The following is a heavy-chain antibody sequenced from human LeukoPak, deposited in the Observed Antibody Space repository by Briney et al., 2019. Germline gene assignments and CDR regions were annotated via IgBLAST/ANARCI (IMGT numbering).Heavy chain of an antibody. V-gene: IGHV4-34*01. J-gene: IGHJ4*02. CDR1: GGSFSGYY. CDR3: ARRICRGGSCYSIDY. D-gene: IGHD2-15*01. CDR2: INHSGST. Sequence: SETLSLTCAVYGGSFSGYYWSWIRQPPGKGLEWIREINHSGSTNYNPSLKSRVTISVDTSKNQFSLKLSSVTAADTAVYYCARRICRGGSCYSIDYWGQGTLVTVSS.